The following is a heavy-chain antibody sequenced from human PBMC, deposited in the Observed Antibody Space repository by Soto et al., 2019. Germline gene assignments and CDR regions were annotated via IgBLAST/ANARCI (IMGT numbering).Heavy chain of an antibody. D-gene: IGHD6-13*01. Sequence: SETLSLTCAVYGGSFSGYYWSWIRQPPGKGLEWIGEINHSGSTNYNPALKSRVTISVDTSKNQFSLKLSSVTAADPAVYYCAISPPIANFDYWGQGTLVTVSS. V-gene: IGHV4-34*01. J-gene: IGHJ4*02. CDR1: GGSFSGYY. CDR3: AISPPIANFDY. CDR2: INHSGST.